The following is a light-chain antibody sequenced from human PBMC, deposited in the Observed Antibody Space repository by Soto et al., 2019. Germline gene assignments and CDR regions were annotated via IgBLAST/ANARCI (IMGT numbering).Light chain of an antibody. Sequence: EVVLTQSPGTLSLSPGERATLSCRASQSIGSSYLAWYQQKPGQAPRLLIYGASSRATGIPDRFSGGGSGTDFSLTISILDPEDFAVYYCQQYSSSPITFGQGTRLEIK. V-gene: IGKV3-20*01. CDR3: QQYSSSPIT. CDR1: QSIGSSY. CDR2: GAS. J-gene: IGKJ5*01.